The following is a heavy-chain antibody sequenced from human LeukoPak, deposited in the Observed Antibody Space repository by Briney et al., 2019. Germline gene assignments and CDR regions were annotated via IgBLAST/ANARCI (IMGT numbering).Heavy chain of an antibody. D-gene: IGHD3-16*01. Sequence: ASVKVSCKTSGYTFTDYFLHWIRQAPGQGLDWMGWIYPKTGGTTYAQKFQGRVTMTRDTSISTGTMELTRLTSDDTAVYYCARAYEYGWFDPWGQGTLVTVSS. CDR3: ARAYEYGWFDP. J-gene: IGHJ5*02. CDR1: GYTFTDYF. V-gene: IGHV1-2*02. CDR2: IYPKTGGT.